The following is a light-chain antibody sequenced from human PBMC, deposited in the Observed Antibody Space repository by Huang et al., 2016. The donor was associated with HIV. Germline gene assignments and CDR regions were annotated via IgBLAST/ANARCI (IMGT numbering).Light chain of an antibody. CDR1: QVIDDY. CDR2: GAS. CDR3: QKYNSVPRT. Sequence: DIQMTQSPSSLSASVGARVTITCRASQVIDDYVAWYQQKPGRVPSLLIYGASILQSGVASRFSGSGSGTNFTLTIASLQPDDVASYYCQKYNSVPRTFGQGTKVEI. V-gene: IGKV1-27*01. J-gene: IGKJ1*01.